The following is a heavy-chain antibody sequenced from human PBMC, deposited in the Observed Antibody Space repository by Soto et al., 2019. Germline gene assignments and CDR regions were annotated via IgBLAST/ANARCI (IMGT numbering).Heavy chain of an antibody. CDR1: GFSLTTSQVG. D-gene: IGHD3-10*01. J-gene: IGHJ4*01. V-gene: IGHV2-5*01. CDR2: VYWNDDK. CDR3: AQLNTPGYYLDY. Sequence: SGPTLVNPTQTLTLTCTFSGFSLTTSQVGVGWIRQPPGAALEWLAHVYWNDDKYYSLSLKNRLTITKDTSKSQVVLTMTDMDPVDTPRYYCAQLNTPGYYLDYRGHGAPVT.